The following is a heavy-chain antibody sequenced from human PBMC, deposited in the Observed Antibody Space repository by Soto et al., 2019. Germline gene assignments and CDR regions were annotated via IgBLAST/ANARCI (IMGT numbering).Heavy chain of an antibody. J-gene: IGHJ4*02. V-gene: IGHV3-33*01. D-gene: IGHD2-15*01. CDR3: ARDKLLGLTVGYYFDY. CDR2: IWYDGSNK. CDR1: GFTVSSYG. Sequence: QVQLVESGGGVVQPGRSLRLSCAASGFTVSSYGMHWVRQAPGKGLEWVAVIWYDGSNKYYADSVNGRFTISRDNSKNTLYLQMNSLRAEDTAVYYCARDKLLGLTVGYYFDYWGQGTLVTVSS.